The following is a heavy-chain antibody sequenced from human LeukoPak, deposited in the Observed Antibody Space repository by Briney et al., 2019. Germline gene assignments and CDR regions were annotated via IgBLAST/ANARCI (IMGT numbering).Heavy chain of an antibody. V-gene: IGHV4-59*08. CDR2: AYYSGHT. D-gene: IGHD2-15*01. CDR1: GGSTSGYF. Sequence: SETLSLTCTVSGGSTSGYFWSWIRQPAGKGLEWIGYAYYSGHTNYNSSLKSRVTMSLDTSKSQFSLRLSSVTAADTAVYFCARHPFATPFDYWGPGTLVTVSS. J-gene: IGHJ4*02. CDR3: ARHPFATPFDY.